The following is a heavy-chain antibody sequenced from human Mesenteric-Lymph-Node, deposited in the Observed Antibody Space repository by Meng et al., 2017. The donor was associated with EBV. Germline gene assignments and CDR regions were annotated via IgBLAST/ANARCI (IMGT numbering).Heavy chain of an antibody. CDR1: GYSFTSFG. Sequence: QVQLGQSGAEVKKPGASVKVSCKASGYSFTSFGISWLRQAPGQGLEWMGIINPSGGSTSYAQKFQGRVTVTSDTSTSTVYMELTSLISEDMAVYFRAASYNWNSPFDYWGQGTLVTVSS. CDR3: AASYNWNSPFDY. V-gene: IGHV1-46*01. J-gene: IGHJ4*02. CDR2: INPSGGST. D-gene: IGHD1-7*01.